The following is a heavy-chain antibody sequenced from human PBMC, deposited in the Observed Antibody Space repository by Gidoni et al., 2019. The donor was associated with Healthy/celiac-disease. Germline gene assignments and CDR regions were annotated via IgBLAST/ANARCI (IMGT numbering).Heavy chain of an antibody. CDR3: ARTPHPFWSGYYIGYYYYYMDV. D-gene: IGHD3-3*01. V-gene: IGHV1-2*02. CDR1: GYTFTGYY. CDR2: INPNSGGT. Sequence: QVQLVQSGAEVKKPGASVKVSCKASGYTFTGYYMHWVRQAPGQGLEWMGWINPNSGGTNYAQKFQGRVTMTRDTSISTAYMELSRLRSDDTAVYYCARTPHPFWSGYYIGYYYYYMDVWGKGTTVTVSS. J-gene: IGHJ6*03.